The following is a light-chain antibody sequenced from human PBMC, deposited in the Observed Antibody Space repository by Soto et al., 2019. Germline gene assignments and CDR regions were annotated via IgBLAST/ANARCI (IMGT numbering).Light chain of an antibody. J-gene: IGLJ1*01. CDR3: TSFTTSTTYV. CDR1: SSDVGSYNR. CDR2: EVN. Sequence: QSVLTQPPSVSGSPGQSVAVSCTGSSSDVGSYNRVSWYQQPPGAAPKLIIYEVNNWPSGVPDRFSGSKSGNTASLTISGLRAEDEADYYCTSFTTSTTYVFGTGTKVTVL. V-gene: IGLV2-18*02.